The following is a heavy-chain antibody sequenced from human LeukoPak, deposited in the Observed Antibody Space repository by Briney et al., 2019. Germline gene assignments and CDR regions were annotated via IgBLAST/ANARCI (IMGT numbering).Heavy chain of an antibody. CDR2: INHSGST. V-gene: IGHV4-34*01. CDR1: GGSFSGYY. CDR3: ARQSYDSSGDNKRIDY. D-gene: IGHD3-22*01. J-gene: IGHJ4*02. Sequence: SETLSLTCAVYGGSFSGYYWSWIRQPPEKGLEWIGEINHSGSTNYNPSLKSRVTISVDTSKNQFSLKLTPVTAADTAVYYCARQSYDSSGDNKRIDYWGQGALVTVSS.